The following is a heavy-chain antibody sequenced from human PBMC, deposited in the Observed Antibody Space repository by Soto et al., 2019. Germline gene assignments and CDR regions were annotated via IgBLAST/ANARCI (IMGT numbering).Heavy chain of an antibody. J-gene: IGHJ4*02. CDR2: FTPTGGGT. V-gene: IGHV3-23*01. CDR1: GLTLSDYA. CDR3: ATGYDWSLYD. Sequence: EVQLLESGGGPVLPGGSLRLSCAASGLTLSDYAMSWVRQAPGKGLEWVLGFTPTGGGTYYADSVKGRFSISRDDFTNTMYLQMKSLRVEDTAVYYCATGYDWSLYDWGQGTLVTVSS. D-gene: IGHD5-12*01.